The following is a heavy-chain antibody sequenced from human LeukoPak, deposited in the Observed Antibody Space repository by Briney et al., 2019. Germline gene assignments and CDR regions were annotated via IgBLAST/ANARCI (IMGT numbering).Heavy chain of an antibody. Sequence: GGSLRLSCAASGFTFSSYSMNWVRQAQGKGLEWVSSISSSSSYIYYADSVKGRFTISRDNAKNSLYLQMNSLRAEDTAVYYCARDSGCSGGSCYGGALNWFDPWGQGTLVTVSS. CDR2: ISSSSSYI. D-gene: IGHD2-15*01. V-gene: IGHV3-21*01. CDR1: GFTFSSYS. CDR3: ARDSGCSGGSCYGGALNWFDP. J-gene: IGHJ5*02.